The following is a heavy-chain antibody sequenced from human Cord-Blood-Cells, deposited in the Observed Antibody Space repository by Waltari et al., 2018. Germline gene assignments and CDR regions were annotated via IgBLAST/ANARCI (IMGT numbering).Heavy chain of an antibody. CDR2: IIPIFGTA. CDR3: ARGDYSNYYYGMDV. V-gene: IGHV1-69*01. CDR1: GGTFSRYA. D-gene: IGHD4-4*01. Sequence: QVQLVQSGAEVKKPGSSVKVSCQPPGGTFSRYAIRWVRQAPGQGLERMGGIIPIFGTANYAQKFQGRVTITADESTSTAYMELSSLRSEDTAVYYCARGDYSNYYYGMDVWGQGTTVTVSS. J-gene: IGHJ6*02.